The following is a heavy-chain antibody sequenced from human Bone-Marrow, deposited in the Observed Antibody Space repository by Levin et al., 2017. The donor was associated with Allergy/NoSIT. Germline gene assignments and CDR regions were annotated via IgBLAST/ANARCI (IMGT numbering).Heavy chain of an antibody. V-gene: IGHV3-30*04. CDR3: ATDGGDPYNWFDP. J-gene: IGHJ5*02. CDR1: GFSFTYSG. D-gene: IGHD3-16*01. CDR2: ISHDGTTI. Sequence: GGSLRLSCVDSGFSFTYSGMHWVRQAPGSGLEWLAFISHDGTTIYYASSVKGRFTISRDNSKNSLYLDMNSVRSDDTAVYYCATDGGDPYNWFDPWGQGTLVTVSS.